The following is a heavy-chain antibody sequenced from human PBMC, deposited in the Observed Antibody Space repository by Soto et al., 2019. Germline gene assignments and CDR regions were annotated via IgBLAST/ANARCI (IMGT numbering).Heavy chain of an antibody. J-gene: IGHJ6*02. D-gene: IGHD3-10*01. V-gene: IGHV1-8*01. CDR3: ARGSSGIWGYYYYGMDV. CDR1: GYTFTSYD. Sequence: GASVKVSCKASGYTFTSYDINWVRQATGQGLEWMGWMNPNSGNTGYAQKFQGRVTMTRNTSISTAYMELSSLRSEDTAVYYCARGSSGIWGYYYYGMDVWGQGXTVTVYS. CDR2: MNPNSGNT.